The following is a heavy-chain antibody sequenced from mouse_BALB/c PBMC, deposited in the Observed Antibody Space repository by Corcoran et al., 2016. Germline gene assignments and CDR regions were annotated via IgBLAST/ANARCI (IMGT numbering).Heavy chain of an antibody. CDR1: GYTFTNYG. CDR2: INTYTGEP. D-gene: IGHD1-1*02. CDR3: ASGNYFDY. J-gene: IGHJ2*01. V-gene: IGHV9-1*02. Sequence: QIQLVQSGPELKKPGETVKISCKASGYTFTNYGMNWVKQAPGKGLKWMGWINTYTGEPTYADDFKGRFAFSLETSASTAYLQINNLKNEDMATYFRASGNYFDYWGQGTTLTVSS.